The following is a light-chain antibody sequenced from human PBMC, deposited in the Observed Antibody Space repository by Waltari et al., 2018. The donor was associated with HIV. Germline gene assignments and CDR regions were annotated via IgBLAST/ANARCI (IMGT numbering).Light chain of an antibody. J-gene: IGLJ3*02. CDR1: NRDVGGYNY. Sequence: QSALTQPPSASGSPGQSVTISCTGTNRDVGGYNYVSCYQQHPGKAPKLMIYEVSKRPSWVPDRFSGSKSGNTASLTVSGLQAEDEAEYYCSSYTGSNNLVVFGGGTKLTVL. CDR2: EVS. CDR3: SSYTGSNNLVV. V-gene: IGLV2-8*01.